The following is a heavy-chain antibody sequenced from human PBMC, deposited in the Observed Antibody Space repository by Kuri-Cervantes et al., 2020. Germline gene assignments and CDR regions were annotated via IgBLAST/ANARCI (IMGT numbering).Heavy chain of an antibody. CDR3: ARDPVDIVATPPGC. Sequence: GGSLSLSCAASGFTFSSYAMSWVRQAPGKGLEWVSAISGSGGSTYYADSVKGRFTISRDNSKNTLYLQMNSLRAEDTAVYYCARDPVDIVATPPGCWGQGTLVTVSS. D-gene: IGHD5-12*01. J-gene: IGHJ4*02. CDR1: GFTFSSYA. V-gene: IGHV3-23*01. CDR2: ISGSGGST.